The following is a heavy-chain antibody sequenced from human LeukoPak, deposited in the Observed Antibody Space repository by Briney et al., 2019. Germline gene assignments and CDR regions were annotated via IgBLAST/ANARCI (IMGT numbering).Heavy chain of an antibody. CDR2: INPNSGGT. J-gene: IGHJ3*02. V-gene: IGHV1-2*02. CDR3: ASPGYCSSTSCYYGDAFDI. D-gene: IGHD2-2*01. CDR1: GYTFTGYY. Sequence: GASVKVSCKASGYTFTGYYMHWVRQAPGQGLEWMGWINPNSGGTNYAQKFQGRVTMTRDTSISTAYIELSRLRSDDTAVYYCASPGYCSSTSCYYGDAFDIWGQGTMVTVSS.